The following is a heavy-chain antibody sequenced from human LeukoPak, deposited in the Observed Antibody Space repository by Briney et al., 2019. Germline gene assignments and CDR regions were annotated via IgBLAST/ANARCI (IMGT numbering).Heavy chain of an antibody. J-gene: IGHJ6*03. Sequence: SETLSLTCTVSGGSLSSYYWSWIRQPPGKGLEWIGYIYYSGSTNYNPSLKSRVTISVDTSKNQFSLKLSSVTAADTAVYYCARVRDGDSLKGYYYYYYYMDVWGKGTTVTISS. V-gene: IGHV4-59*08. D-gene: IGHD5-24*01. CDR3: ARVRDGDSLKGYYYYYYYMDV. CDR1: GGSLSSYY. CDR2: IYYSGST.